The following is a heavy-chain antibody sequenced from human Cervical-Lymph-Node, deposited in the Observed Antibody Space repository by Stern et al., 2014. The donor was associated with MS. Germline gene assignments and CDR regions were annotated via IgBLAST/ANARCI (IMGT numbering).Heavy chain of an antibody. J-gene: IGHJ3*02. Sequence: VQLVQSGAEVKKPGESLKLSCKTSGYSFSNFWIGWVRQKPGKGLEWMGIIYPEGSDTAYSPSFQGHVTISAAHSISTPFLHWRSLKASDPDMYYCVRRRDSDSYDTFDIWGQGTMLIVSS. CDR2: IYPEGSDT. CDR1: GYSFSNFW. CDR3: VRRRDSDSYDTFDI. D-gene: IGHD3-22*01. V-gene: IGHV5-51*01.